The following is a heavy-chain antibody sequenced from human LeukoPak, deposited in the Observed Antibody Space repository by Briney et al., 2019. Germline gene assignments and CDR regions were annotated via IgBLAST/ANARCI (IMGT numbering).Heavy chain of an antibody. CDR3: AKDLYYYDSSGYSPFDY. CDR1: GFTFSSYA. V-gene: IGHV3-23*01. D-gene: IGHD3-22*01. J-gene: IGHJ4*02. CDR2: ISGSGGSA. Sequence: GGSLRLSCAASGFTFSSYAMSWVRQAPGKGLEWVSAISGSGGSAYYADSVKGRFTITRDNSKNTLYLQMNSLRAEDTAVYYCAKDLYYYDSSGYSPFDYWGQGTLVTVSS.